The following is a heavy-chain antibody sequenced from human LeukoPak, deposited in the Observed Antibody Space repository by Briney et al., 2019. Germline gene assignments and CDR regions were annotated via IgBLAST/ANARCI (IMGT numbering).Heavy chain of an antibody. Sequence: ASVKVSCKASGYTFTGYYIHWVRQAPGQGLEWMGWINPDSGGTNYAQKFQGRVTMTRDTSIRTAYMELSRLRSDDTAVYYCARDNSVGDTAWWFDPWGQGTLVTVSS. V-gene: IGHV1-2*02. CDR1: GYTFTGYY. CDR2: INPDSGGT. D-gene: IGHD1-26*01. CDR3: ARDNSVGDTAWWFDP. J-gene: IGHJ5*02.